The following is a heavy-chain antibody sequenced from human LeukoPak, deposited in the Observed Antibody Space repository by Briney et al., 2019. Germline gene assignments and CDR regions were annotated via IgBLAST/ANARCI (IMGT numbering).Heavy chain of an antibody. D-gene: IGHD3-16*02. J-gene: IGHJ3*02. CDR1: GFTFSSYA. V-gene: IGHV3-23*01. CDR2: ISGSGGST. Sequence: PGGSLRLSCAASGFTFSSYAMSWVRQAPGKGLEWVSAISGSGGSTYYADSVKGRFTISRDNSKNTLYLQMNRLRAEDTAVYYCAKDLGDYVWGSYRYTGAFDIWGQGTMVTVSS. CDR3: AKDLGDYVWGSYRYTGAFDI.